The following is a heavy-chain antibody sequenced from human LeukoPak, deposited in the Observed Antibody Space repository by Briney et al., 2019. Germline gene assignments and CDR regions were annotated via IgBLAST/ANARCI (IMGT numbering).Heavy chain of an antibody. Sequence: GGSLRLSCAASGFTFSSYSMNWVRQAPGKGLEWVSYISSSSTIYYADSVKGRFTISRDNAKNSLYLQMNSLRDEDTAVYYCARDLYIVVVPAARPFDYWGQGTLVTVSS. D-gene: IGHD2-2*01. CDR3: ARDLYIVVVPAARPFDY. CDR1: GFTFSSYS. CDR2: ISSSSTI. V-gene: IGHV3-48*02. J-gene: IGHJ4*02.